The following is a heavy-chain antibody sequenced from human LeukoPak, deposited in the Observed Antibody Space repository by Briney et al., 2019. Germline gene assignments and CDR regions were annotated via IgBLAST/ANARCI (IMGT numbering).Heavy chain of an antibody. Sequence: GESLKISCQGSGYSFNTYWIAWLRHMPGKGLEWMGIIYPGDSDTRYSPSFQGQITMSADKCINTAYLRWSSLKASDTAMYYCARAYYCGGGGCKLEYWGQGTLVTVSS. CDR1: GYSFNTYW. CDR3: ARAYYCGGGGCKLEY. CDR2: IYPGDSDT. V-gene: IGHV5-51*01. J-gene: IGHJ4*02. D-gene: IGHD2-21*01.